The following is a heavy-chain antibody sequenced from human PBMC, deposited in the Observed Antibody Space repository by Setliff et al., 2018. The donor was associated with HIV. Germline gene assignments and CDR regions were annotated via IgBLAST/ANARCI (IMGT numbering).Heavy chain of an antibody. Sequence: GGSLRLSCAASGFTFSSYAMHWFRQAPGKGLEWVAVISYDGINKYYADSVKGRFTISRDNSKNTLYLQMNSLRAEGTAVYYCARERLRFLEWLPLDYWGQGTLVTVSS. D-gene: IGHD3-3*01. CDR2: ISYDGINK. CDR3: ARERLRFLEWLPLDY. CDR1: GFTFSSYA. V-gene: IGHV3-30*04. J-gene: IGHJ4*02.